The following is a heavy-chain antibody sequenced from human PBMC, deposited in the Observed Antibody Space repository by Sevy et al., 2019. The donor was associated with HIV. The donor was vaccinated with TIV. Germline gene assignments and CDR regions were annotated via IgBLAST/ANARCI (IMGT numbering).Heavy chain of an antibody. V-gene: IGHV3-49*03. CDR1: GFVFDDYA. Sequence: GGSLRLSCTGSGFVFDDYAMSWCRQAPGKGLEWLGFIRNKAFGGTAEYAAAGKGRFTTSRDYSKSIAYLEMNRLEIEDTAEYYCSTRNAYDKSGWGQGTLVTVSS. J-gene: IGHJ4*02. D-gene: IGHD3-22*01. CDR3: STRNAYDKSG. CDR2: IRNKAFGGTA.